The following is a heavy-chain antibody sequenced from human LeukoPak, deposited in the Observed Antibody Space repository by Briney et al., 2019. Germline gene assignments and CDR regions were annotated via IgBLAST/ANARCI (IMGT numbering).Heavy chain of an antibody. Sequence: PSQTLSLTCTVSGDFINSALYFWTWIRQHPGEGLEWIGYTYYSGSTHYNPSLKSRAITSVDTSKNQFSLKLSSVTAADTAVYYCARAYCTSTRCPFDSWGQGTLVTVSS. V-gene: IGHV4-31*03. D-gene: IGHD2-2*01. CDR2: TYYSGST. CDR3: ARAYCTSTRCPFDS. CDR1: GDFINSALYF. J-gene: IGHJ4*02.